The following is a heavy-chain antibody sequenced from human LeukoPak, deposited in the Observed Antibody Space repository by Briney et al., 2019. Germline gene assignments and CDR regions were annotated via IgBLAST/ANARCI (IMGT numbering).Heavy chain of an antibody. CDR1: GYTFTGYY. V-gene: IGHV1-2*02. Sequence: ASVKVSCKASGYTFTGYYMHWVRQAPGQGLEWMGWINPNSGGTNYAQKLQGRVTMTTDTSTSTAYMELRSLRSDDTAVYFCARAPDGSSSPNWFDPWGQGTLVTVSS. J-gene: IGHJ5*02. D-gene: IGHD6-13*01. CDR3: ARAPDGSSSPNWFDP. CDR2: INPNSGGT.